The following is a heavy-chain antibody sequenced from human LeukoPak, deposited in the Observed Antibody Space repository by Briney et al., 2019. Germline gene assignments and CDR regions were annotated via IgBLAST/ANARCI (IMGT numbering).Heavy chain of an antibody. J-gene: IGHJ3*02. CDR1: GFTFNTYG. D-gene: IGHD5-12*01. CDR3: ARVVTWMEKAFDI. Sequence: GGSLRLSCAASGFTFNTYGMTWFRQAPGKGLEWVANINQDGSEKYYVGSVRGRFTISRDNAKNSLFLQMNSLRAEDTAVYFCARVVTWMEKAFDIWGQGTMVTVSS. CDR2: INQDGSEK. V-gene: IGHV3-7*04.